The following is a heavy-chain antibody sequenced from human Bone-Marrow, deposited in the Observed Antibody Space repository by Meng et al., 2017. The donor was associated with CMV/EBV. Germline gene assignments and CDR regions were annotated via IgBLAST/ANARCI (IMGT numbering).Heavy chain of an antibody. CDR2: IRYDGSNK. V-gene: IGHV3-30*02. D-gene: IGHD3-16*01. CDR1: GFTFSSYG. J-gene: IGHJ6*02. CDR3: AKDATTTWGDYYYGMDV. Sequence: GGSLRLSCAASGFTFSSYGMHWVRQAPGKGLEWVAFIRYDGSNKYYADSVKGRFTISRDNSKNTLYLQMNSLRAEDTAVYYCAKDATTTWGDYYYGMDVWGQGTTVTAP.